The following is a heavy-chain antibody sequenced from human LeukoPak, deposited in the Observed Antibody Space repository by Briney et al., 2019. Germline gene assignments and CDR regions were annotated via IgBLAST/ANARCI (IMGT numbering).Heavy chain of an antibody. Sequence: GGSLRLSCAAPGFTFSNAWMSWVRQAPGKGLEWVGRIKSKTDGGTTDYAAPVKGRFTISRDDSKNTLYLQMNSLKTEDTAVYYCTTDPLGELRYFDWGNWFDPWGQGTLVTVSS. CDR1: GFTFSNAW. CDR3: TTDPLGELRYFDWGNWFDP. D-gene: IGHD3-9*01. CDR2: IKSKTDGGTT. J-gene: IGHJ5*02. V-gene: IGHV3-15*01.